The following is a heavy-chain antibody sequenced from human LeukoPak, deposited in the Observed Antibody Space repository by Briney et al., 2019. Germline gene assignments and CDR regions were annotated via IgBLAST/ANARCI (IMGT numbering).Heavy chain of an antibody. CDR2: IYCSGST. J-gene: IGHJ4*02. Sequence: PSETLSLTCTVSGGSISSSSYYWGWIRQPPGKGLEWIGSIYCSGSTYYNPSLKSRVTISVDTSKNQFSLKLSSVTAADTAVYYCARSYYDFWSGYDVWGQGTLVTVSS. CDR3: ARSYYDFWSGYDV. D-gene: IGHD3-3*01. V-gene: IGHV4-39*01. CDR1: GGSISSSSYY.